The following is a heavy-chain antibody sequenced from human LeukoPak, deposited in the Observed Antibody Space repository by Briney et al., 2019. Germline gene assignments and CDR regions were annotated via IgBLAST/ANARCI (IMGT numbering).Heavy chain of an antibody. CDR3: ARGGGLRGFDH. CDR1: GFTFGDYY. CDR2: ISMSSTYT. D-gene: IGHD3-16*01. J-gene: IGHJ4*02. Sequence: GGSLRLSCAVSGFTFGDYYMSWIRQAPGKGLEWISYISMSSTYTKYADSVKGRFTISRDDAKNSLYLQMNSLRAEDTAVYYCARGGGLRGFDHWGQGTLVTVSS. V-gene: IGHV3-11*06.